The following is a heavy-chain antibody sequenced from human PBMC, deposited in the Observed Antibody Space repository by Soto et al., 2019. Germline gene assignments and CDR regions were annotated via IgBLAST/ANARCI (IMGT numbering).Heavy chain of an antibody. CDR3: ARVMYSSDYFVKWFEP. CDR1: GFSFSSYA. J-gene: IGHJ5*02. Sequence: QVRLVESGGGVVQPGRCLRLSCTASGFSFSSYAMYWFRQPPGKGLEWVAVISHDGINKHYADSVKGRVTVSRDNSNHSLDLQLNSLRGEDTAMYYCARVMYSSDYFVKWFEPWGQGTLVTVSS. V-gene: IGHV3-30-3*01. D-gene: IGHD6-19*01. CDR2: ISHDGINK.